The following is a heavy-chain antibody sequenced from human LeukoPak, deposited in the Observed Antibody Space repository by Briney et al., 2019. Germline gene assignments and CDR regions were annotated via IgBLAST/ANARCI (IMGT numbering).Heavy chain of an antibody. Sequence: GGSLRLSCAVSGSSFSIYDMHWVRQATGQGLEWVSAIGGGFDTYYSDSVKGRFTISRDNAKNSLYLQMNSLRAEDTAVYYCAKDVDTAMGYFDYWGQGTLVTVSS. J-gene: IGHJ4*02. V-gene: IGHV3-13*01. D-gene: IGHD5-18*01. CDR3: AKDVDTAMGYFDY. CDR1: GSSFSIYD. CDR2: IGGGFDT.